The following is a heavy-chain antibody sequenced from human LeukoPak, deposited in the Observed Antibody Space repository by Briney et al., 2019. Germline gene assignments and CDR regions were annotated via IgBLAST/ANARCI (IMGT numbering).Heavy chain of an antibody. CDR3: ATEITGGYSYGYRLGY. V-gene: IGHV1-24*01. J-gene: IGHJ4*02. CDR1: GHTLTELS. Sequence: ASVKVSCKVSGHTLTELSMHWVRQAPGKGLEWMGGFDPEDGETIYAQKFQGRVTMTEDTSTDTAYMELSSLRSEDTAVYYCATEITGGYSYGYRLGYWGQGTLVTVSS. CDR2: FDPEDGET. D-gene: IGHD5-18*01.